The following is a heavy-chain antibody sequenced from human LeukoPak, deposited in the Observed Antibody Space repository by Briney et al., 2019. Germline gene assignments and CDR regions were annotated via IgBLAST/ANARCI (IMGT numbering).Heavy chain of an antibody. J-gene: IGHJ5*02. V-gene: IGHV1-3*01. D-gene: IGHD2-15*01. CDR2: INAGNGNT. CDR1: GYTFTDYA. Sequence: ASVKVSCKASGYTFTDYALHWVRQVPGQRLEWMGWINAGNGNTKYSQKFQGRVTITRDTSASTAYMELSSPRSEDTAVYYCARRLGYCSGGSCGTGGWFDPWGQGTLVTASS. CDR3: ARRLGYCSGGSCGTGGWFDP.